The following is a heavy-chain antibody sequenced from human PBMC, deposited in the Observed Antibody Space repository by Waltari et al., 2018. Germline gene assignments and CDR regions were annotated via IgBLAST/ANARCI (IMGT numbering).Heavy chain of an antibody. V-gene: IGHV4-39*01. D-gene: IGHD3-10*01. CDR3: ARQSYGSGTYEFDF. J-gene: IGHJ4*02. CDR1: GGSVRDGLYY. Sequence: QVQLQESGPRLVKPSETLSLTCTVSGGSVRDGLYYWAWIRQPPGKGLEWIGSVYSSGGPNYKSSLKSRVTMSVDMSKNQFSLRLTSVTAADTATYYCARQSYGSGTYEFDFWGQGALVTVSS. CDR2: VYSSGGP.